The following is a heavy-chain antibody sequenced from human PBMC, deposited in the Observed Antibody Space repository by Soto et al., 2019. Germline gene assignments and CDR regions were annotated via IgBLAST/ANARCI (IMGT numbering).Heavy chain of an antibody. Sequence: SETLSLTCTVSGGSTSDYYWSWIRQPPGRGLEWIGFIYYAGGTKYNPSLNSRVTISVDTSKNQFSLTVTSVTAADTAVYYCERRIVATETFDYWGQGTLVTVSS. D-gene: IGHD5-12*01. V-gene: IGHV4-59*08. CDR1: GGSTSDYY. CDR2: IYYAGGT. J-gene: IGHJ4*02. CDR3: ERRIVATETFDY.